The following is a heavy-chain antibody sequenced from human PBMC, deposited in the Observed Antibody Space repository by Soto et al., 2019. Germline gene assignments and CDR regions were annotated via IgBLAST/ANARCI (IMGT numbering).Heavy chain of an antibody. CDR3: ARDLDY. Sequence: QVQLVESGGGVVQPGRSLRLSCAASGFTFSSYAMHWVRQAPGKGLEWVAVISYDGSNKYYADSVKGRFTISRDNSKNTLYLQMNSLRAEDTAVYYCARDLDYWGQGTLVTVS. V-gene: IGHV3-30-3*01. J-gene: IGHJ4*02. CDR2: ISYDGSNK. CDR1: GFTFSSYA.